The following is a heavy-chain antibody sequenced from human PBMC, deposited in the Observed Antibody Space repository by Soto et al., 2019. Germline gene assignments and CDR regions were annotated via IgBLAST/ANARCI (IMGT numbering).Heavy chain of an antibody. CDR3: ARDPVDTAMVGIGYYYYGVDG. V-gene: IGHV1-46*01. D-gene: IGHD5-18*01. J-gene: IGHJ6*02. Sequence: ASVKVSCKASGYTFTSYYMHWARQAPGQGLEWMGIINPSGGSTSYAQKFQGRVTMTRDTSTSTVYMELSSLRSEDTAVYYCARDPVDTAMVGIGYYYYGVDGWGQGTTVTVSS. CDR2: INPSGGST. CDR1: GYTFTSYY.